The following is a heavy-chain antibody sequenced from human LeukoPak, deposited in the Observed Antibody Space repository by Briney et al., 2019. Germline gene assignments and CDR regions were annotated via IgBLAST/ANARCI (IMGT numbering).Heavy chain of an antibody. CDR1: GYTFTSYG. V-gene: IGHV1-18*01. J-gene: IGHJ6*02. CDR3: ARDEYSSGYYLNYYYYGMDV. Sequence: ASVKVSCKASGYTFTSYGISWVRQAPGQGLEWMGWISAYNGNTNYAQKLQGRVTMTTDTSTSTAYMELRSLRSDDTAVYYCARDEYSSGYYLNYYYYGMDVWGQGTTVTVSS. D-gene: IGHD3-22*01. CDR2: ISAYNGNT.